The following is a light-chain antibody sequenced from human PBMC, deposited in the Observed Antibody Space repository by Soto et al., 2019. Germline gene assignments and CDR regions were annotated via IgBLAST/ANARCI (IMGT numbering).Light chain of an antibody. CDR3: CSYAGSYSWV. Sequence: QSVLTQPRSVSGSPGQSVTISCTGTSSDVGGWNYVSWYQQHPGKAPQLMIYHVGERPSDVPDRFSGYKSGNTASLTISAVQAEDEADYYCCSYAGSYSWVFGGGTKVTVL. CDR1: SSDVGGWNY. V-gene: IGLV2-11*01. CDR2: HVG. J-gene: IGLJ3*02.